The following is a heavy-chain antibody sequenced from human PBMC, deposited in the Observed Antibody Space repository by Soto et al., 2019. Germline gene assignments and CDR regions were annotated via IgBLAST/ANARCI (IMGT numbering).Heavy chain of an antibody. CDR1: GGSISSSSYY. J-gene: IGHJ4*02. D-gene: IGHD3-22*01. CDR3: AIRFITMISY. V-gene: IGHV4-39*01. CDR2: IYYSGST. Sequence: SETLSLTCTVSGGSISSSSYYWGWIRQPPGKGLEWIGSIYYSGSTYYNPSLKSRVTISVDTSKNQFSLKLSSVTAADTAVYYCAIRFITMISYWGQGTLVTVSS.